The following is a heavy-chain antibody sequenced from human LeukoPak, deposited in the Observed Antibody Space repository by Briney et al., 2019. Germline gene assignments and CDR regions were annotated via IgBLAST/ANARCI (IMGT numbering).Heavy chain of an antibody. J-gene: IGHJ2*01. CDR1: GFTFSSYA. CDR2: ISGSGGST. Sequence: GGSLRLSCAASGFTFSSYAMSWVRQAPGKGLEWVSAISGSGGSTYYADSVKGRFTISRDNSKNTLYLLMNSLRAEDTAVYYCAKDVRDVLRFLEWLPMGDWYFDLWGRGTLVTVSS. CDR3: AKDVRDVLRFLEWLPMGDWYFDL. V-gene: IGHV3-23*01. D-gene: IGHD3-3*01.